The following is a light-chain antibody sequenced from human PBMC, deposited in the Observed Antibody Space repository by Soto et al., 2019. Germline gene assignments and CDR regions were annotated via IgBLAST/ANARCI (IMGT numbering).Light chain of an antibody. CDR2: VNSDGSH. Sequence: QAVVTQPPSASASLGASVKLTCTLSSGHNTYAIAWHQQEPEKGPRYLMKVNSDGSHSKGDGIPDRFSGSSSWAERYLTISSVQSEDEADYYCQAWGTGIQVFGGGTQLTVL. CDR3: QAWGTGIQV. CDR1: SGHNTYA. J-gene: IGLJ2*01. V-gene: IGLV4-69*01.